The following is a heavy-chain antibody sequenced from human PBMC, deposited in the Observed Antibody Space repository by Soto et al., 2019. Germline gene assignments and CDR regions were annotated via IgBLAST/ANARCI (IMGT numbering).Heavy chain of an antibody. J-gene: IGHJ4*02. CDR2: IYYSGDT. V-gene: IGHV4-31*03. CDR1: GGSIGSGAYY. Sequence: SVTLSLTCTVSGGSIGSGAYYWSWIRQHPGKGLEWIGYIYYSGDTQYNPSLKSRVTISIDMSKNQFSLNLSSVTAADTAIYYCARVESASWFDYWGQGTLVTVSS. D-gene: IGHD2-2*01. CDR3: ARVESASWFDY.